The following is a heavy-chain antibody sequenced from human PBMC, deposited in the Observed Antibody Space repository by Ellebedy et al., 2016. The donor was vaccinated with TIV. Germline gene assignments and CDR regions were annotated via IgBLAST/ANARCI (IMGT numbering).Heavy chain of an antibody. CDR1: GGSIRSSSYY. V-gene: IGHV4-39*01. Sequence: MPSETLSLTCTVSGGSIRSSSYYWGWIRQPPGKGLEWIGSIYYSGSTYYNPSLESRVTISVDTSKNEFSLKVSSVIAADTAIYYCARQAYGGYVDYWGQGTLVTVSS. J-gene: IGHJ4*01. CDR2: IYYSGST. CDR3: ARQAYGGYVDY. D-gene: IGHD4/OR15-4a*01.